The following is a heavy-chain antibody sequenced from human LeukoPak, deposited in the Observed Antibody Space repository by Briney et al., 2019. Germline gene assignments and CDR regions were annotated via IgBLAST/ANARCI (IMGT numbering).Heavy chain of an antibody. CDR2: INHSGST. CDR1: GGSFSGYY. CDR3: ARHVDTAMKFDY. V-gene: IGHV4-34*01. J-gene: IGHJ4*02. D-gene: IGHD5-18*01. Sequence: PSETLSLTCAVYGGSFSGYYWSWIRQPPGNGLEWIGEINHSGSTNYNPSLKSRVTISVDTSKNQFSLKLSSVTAADTAVYYCARHVDTAMKFDYWGQGTLVTVSS.